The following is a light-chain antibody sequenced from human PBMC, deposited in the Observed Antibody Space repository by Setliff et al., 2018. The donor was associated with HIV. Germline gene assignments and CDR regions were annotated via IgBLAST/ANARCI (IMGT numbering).Light chain of an antibody. CDR1: SNDVGIYNL. V-gene: IGLV2-23*02. J-gene: IGLJ2*01. CDR3: CSYAGSSSPVV. Sequence: QSVLTQPASVSGSPGQSITISCTGSSNDVGIYNLVSWYQQYPGKAPRVMIYEVNKRPSGISSRFSGSKSGNTASLTISGLQAEDEAGYYCCSYAGSSSPVVFGGGTKVTVL. CDR2: EVN.